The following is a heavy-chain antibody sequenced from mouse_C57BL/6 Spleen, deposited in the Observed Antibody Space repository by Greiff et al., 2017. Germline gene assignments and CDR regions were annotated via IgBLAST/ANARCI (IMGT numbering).Heavy chain of an antibody. CDR1: GYSITSGYY. CDR3: ARLLLRGDYAMDY. D-gene: IGHD1-1*01. J-gene: IGHJ4*01. CDR2: ISYDGSN. V-gene: IGHV3-6*01. Sequence: EVQRVESGPGLVKPSQSLSLTCSVTGYSITSGYYWNWIRQFPGNKLEWMGYISYDGSNNYNPSLKNRISITRDTSKNQFFLKLNSVTTEDTATYYCARLLLRGDYAMDYWGQGTSVTVSS.